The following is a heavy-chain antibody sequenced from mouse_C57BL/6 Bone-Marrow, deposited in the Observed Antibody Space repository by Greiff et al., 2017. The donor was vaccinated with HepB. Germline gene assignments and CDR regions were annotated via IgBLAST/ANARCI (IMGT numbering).Heavy chain of an antibody. J-gene: IGHJ3*01. Sequence: EVHLVESGGGLVKPGGSLKLSCAASGFTFSDYGMHWVRQAPEKGLEWVAYISSGSSTIYYADTVKGRFTISRDNAKNTLFLQMTSLRSEDTAMYYCARGDGYGSKAYWGQGTLVTVSA. CDR1: GFTFSDYG. CDR3: ARGDGYGSKAY. CDR2: ISSGSSTI. D-gene: IGHD1-1*01. V-gene: IGHV5-17*01.